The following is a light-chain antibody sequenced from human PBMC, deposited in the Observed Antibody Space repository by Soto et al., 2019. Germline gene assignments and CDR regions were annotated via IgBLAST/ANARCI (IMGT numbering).Light chain of an antibody. J-gene: IGLJ3*02. CDR1: SGDVGYYKF. CDR3: CSYVGSYSWV. V-gene: IGLV2-11*01. Sequence: QSVLTQPRSVSGSPGQSVTISCSGTSGDVGYYKFVSWYQQHPGKAPKLMIYDVSKWPSGVPDRFSGSKSGNTASLTISGLQAEDEADYYCCSYVGSYSWVFGGGTKLTVL. CDR2: DVS.